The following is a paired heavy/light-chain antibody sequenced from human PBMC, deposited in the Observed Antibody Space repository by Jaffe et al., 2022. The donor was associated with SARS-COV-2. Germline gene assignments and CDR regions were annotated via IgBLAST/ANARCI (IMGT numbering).Light chain of an antibody. CDR3: QRSYSTPRT. V-gene: IGKV1-39*01. J-gene: IGKJ4*01. Sequence: DIQMTQSPSSLSASVGDRVTITCRASQNINNYLNWYQQKPGKAPKLLIHGASSLQSGVPSRFSGSGSGTDFTLTISSLQPEDFATYYCQRSYSTPRTFGGGTKVEIK. CDR2: GAS. CDR1: QNINNY.
Heavy chain of an antibody. CDR2: IKQDGREK. V-gene: IGHV3-7*01. CDR3: AREELGYCSSSSCYAVGYYHYYMDV. CDR1: GLTFSSYW. J-gene: IGHJ6*03. Sequence: EVQLVESGGGLVQPGGSLRLSCVASGLTFSSYWMSWVRQAPGKGLEWVANIKQDGREKYYVDSVKGRFTISRDNAKNSLYLQMSSLRAEDTAVYYCAREELGYCSSSSCYAVGYYHYYMDVWGKGTTVTVSS. D-gene: IGHD2-2*01.